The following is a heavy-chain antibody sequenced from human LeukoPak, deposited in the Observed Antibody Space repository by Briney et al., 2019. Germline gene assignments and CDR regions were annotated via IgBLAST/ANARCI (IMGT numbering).Heavy chain of an antibody. Sequence: PETLSLTCTVSGYSISSHYYWGWIRQPPGKGLEWIANVYHSGSTYYNPSLKSRVTISVDTSKNQFSLNLSSVTAADTAVYYCARLIVGITYFDYWGQGTLVTVSS. CDR3: ARLIVGITYFDY. J-gene: IGHJ4*02. CDR2: VYHSGST. D-gene: IGHD3-22*01. V-gene: IGHV4-38-2*02. CDR1: GYSISSHYY.